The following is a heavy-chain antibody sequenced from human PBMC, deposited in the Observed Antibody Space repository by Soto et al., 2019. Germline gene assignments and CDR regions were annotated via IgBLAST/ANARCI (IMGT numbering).Heavy chain of an antibody. J-gene: IGHJ4*02. D-gene: IGHD6-19*01. CDR2: IIPIFGTA. CDR3: AFRIAVAGTEPPGGY. CDR1: GGTFSSYA. V-gene: IGHV1-69*01. Sequence: QVQLVQSGAEVKQPGSSVKVSCKASGGTFSSYAISWVRQAPGQGLEWMGGIIPIFGTANYAQKFQGRVTITADESTSTAYMELGSLRSEDTAVYYCAFRIAVAGTEPPGGYWGQGTLVTVSS.